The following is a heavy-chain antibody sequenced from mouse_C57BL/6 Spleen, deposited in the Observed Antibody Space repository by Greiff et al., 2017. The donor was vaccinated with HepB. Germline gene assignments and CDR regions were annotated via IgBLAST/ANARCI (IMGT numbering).Heavy chain of an antibody. CDR3: ARDGLITTVVATNWYFDV. CDR1: GFTFSSYA. D-gene: IGHD1-1*01. Sequence: EVHLVESGGGLVKPGGSLKLSCAASGFTFSSYAMSWVRQTPEKRLEWVATISDGGSYTYYPDNVKGRFTISRDNAKNNLYLQMSHLKSEDTAMYYCARDGLITTVVATNWYFDVWGTGTTVTVSS. J-gene: IGHJ1*03. CDR2: ISDGGSYT. V-gene: IGHV5-4*01.